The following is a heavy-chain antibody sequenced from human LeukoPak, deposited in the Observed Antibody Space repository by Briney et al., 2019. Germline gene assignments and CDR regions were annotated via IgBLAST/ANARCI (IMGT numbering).Heavy chain of an antibody. V-gene: IGHV3-30*02. CDR2: IRYDGSNK. CDR3: ARDIGYSSGWYYNYYYYYMDV. Sequence: GGSLRLSCATSGFTFSAYGMHWVRQAPVKGLEWVAFIRYDGSNKYYPDSVRGRFTVSRDNSKNTLYLQMNSLRAEDTAVYYCARDIGYSSGWYYNYYYYYMDVWGKGTTVTISS. J-gene: IGHJ6*03. CDR1: GFTFSAYG. D-gene: IGHD6-19*01.